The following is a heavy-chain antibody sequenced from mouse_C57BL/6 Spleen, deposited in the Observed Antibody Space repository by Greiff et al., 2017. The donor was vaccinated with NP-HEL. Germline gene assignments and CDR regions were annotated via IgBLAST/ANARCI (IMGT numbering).Heavy chain of an antibody. Sequence: EVQLQQSGPELVKPGASVKISCKASGYTFTDYYMNWVKQSHGKSLEWIGDINPNNGGTSYNQKFKGKATLTVDKSSSTAYMELRSLTSEDSAVYYCARKYGRNFDVWGTGTTVTVSS. V-gene: IGHV1-26*01. CDR1: GYTFTDYY. CDR2: INPNNGGT. D-gene: IGHD1-1*01. CDR3: ARKYGRNFDV. J-gene: IGHJ1*03.